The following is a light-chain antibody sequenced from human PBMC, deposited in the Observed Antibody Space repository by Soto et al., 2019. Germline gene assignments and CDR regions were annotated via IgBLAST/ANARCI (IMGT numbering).Light chain of an antibody. CDR1: QDISSY. Sequence: DIQMTQSPSSLSASVGDRVTITCQASQDISSYINWYQQKPRKAPKLLIYDASNLETGVPSRFTGSGSGTDFTFSISSLQPEDFATYYCQQYDTLPITFGHGTRLEIK. J-gene: IGKJ5*01. CDR2: DAS. V-gene: IGKV1-33*01. CDR3: QQYDTLPIT.